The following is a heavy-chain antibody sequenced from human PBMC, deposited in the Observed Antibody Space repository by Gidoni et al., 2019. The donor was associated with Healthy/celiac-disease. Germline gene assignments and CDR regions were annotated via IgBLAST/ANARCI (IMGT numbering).Heavy chain of an antibody. CDR2: IYYSGSN. CDR1: VGSIRSSNYY. J-gene: IGHJ5*02. D-gene: IGHD3-9*01. Sequence: QLQLQAARAGLANPSATLSRTCTVSVGSIRSSNYYWGWIREPPGKGLACIGSIYYSGSNYYNPSLKSRVTISEDTSKNQFSLKLSSVTAADTAVYYCARRLTGYYTSSGFDPWGQGTLVTVSS. V-gene: IGHV4-39*01. CDR3: ARRLTGYYTSSGFDP.